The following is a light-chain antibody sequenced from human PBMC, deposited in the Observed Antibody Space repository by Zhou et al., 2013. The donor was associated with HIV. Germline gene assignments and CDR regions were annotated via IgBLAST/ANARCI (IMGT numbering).Light chain of an antibody. CDR3: QHYDNLPLT. CDR2: AAS. V-gene: IGKV1-39*01. J-gene: IGKJ4*01. CDR1: QSISSY. Sequence: DIQMTQSPSSLSASVRDRVIITCRASQSISSYLNWYQQKPGKAPKLLIYAASSLQSGVPSRFSGSGSGTDFTLTISSLQPEDFATYYCQHYDNLPLTFGGGTKVEIK.